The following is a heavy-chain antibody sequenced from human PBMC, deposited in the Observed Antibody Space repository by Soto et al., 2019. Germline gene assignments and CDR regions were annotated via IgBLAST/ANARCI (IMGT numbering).Heavy chain of an antibody. CDR1: GFTFSSYS. J-gene: IGHJ5*02. V-gene: IGHV3-21*01. Sequence: EVQLLESGGGLVKPGGSLRLSCAASGFTFSSYSMNWVRQAPGKGLEWVSSISSSSSYIYYADSVKGRFTISRDNAKNSLYLQMNSLRAEDTAVYYCATSRDITIFGVVFSWFDPWGQGTLVTVSS. CDR2: ISSSSSYI. CDR3: ATSRDITIFGVVFSWFDP. D-gene: IGHD3-3*01.